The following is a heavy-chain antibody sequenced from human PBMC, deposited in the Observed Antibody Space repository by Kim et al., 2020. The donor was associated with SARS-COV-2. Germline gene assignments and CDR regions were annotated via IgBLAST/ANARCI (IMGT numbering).Heavy chain of an antibody. CDR2: IYPGDSDT. J-gene: IGHJ5*02. CDR3: ARHFDYVWGSWAEGFDP. Sequence: GESLKISCKGSGYSFTSYWIGWVRQMPGKGLEWMGIIYPGDSDTRYSPSFQGQVTISADKSISTAYLQWSSLKASDTAMYYCARHFDYVWGSWAEGFDPWGQGTLVTVSS. D-gene: IGHD3-16*01. V-gene: IGHV5-51*01. CDR1: GYSFTSYW.